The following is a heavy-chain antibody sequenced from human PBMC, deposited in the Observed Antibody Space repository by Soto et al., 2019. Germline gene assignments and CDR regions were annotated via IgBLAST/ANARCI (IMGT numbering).Heavy chain of an antibody. Sequence: RASVNVSCKASGYTFTSYAMHWVRQAPGQRLEWMGWINAGNGNTKYSQKFQGRVTITRDTSASTAYMELSSLRSEDTAVYYCASSTYSSGWYLYWGQGTLVTGSS. CDR3: ASSTYSSGWYLY. CDR1: GYTFTSYA. D-gene: IGHD6-19*01. CDR2: INAGNGNT. V-gene: IGHV1-3*01. J-gene: IGHJ4*02.